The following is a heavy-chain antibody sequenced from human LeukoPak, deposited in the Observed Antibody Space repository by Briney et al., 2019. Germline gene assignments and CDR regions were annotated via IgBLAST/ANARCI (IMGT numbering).Heavy chain of an antibody. V-gene: IGHV3-23*01. J-gene: IGHJ5*02. CDR2: ITTSDGNT. Sequence: GGSLRLSCAASGFTFSSYTMSWVRQAPGKGLEWVSTITTSDGNTYYADSVKGRFTISRDNSKNTLYLQMNSLRAEDTAVYYCAKGWYWFDPWGQGTLVTVSS. CDR3: AKGWYWFDP. D-gene: IGHD6-13*01. CDR1: GFTFSSYT.